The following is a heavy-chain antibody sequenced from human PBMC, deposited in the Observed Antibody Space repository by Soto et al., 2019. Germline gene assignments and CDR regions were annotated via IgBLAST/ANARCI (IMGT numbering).Heavy chain of an antibody. D-gene: IGHD4-4*01. J-gene: IGHJ6*02. V-gene: IGHV4-34*01. Sequence: SETLSLTCAVYGGSFSGYYWSWVRQPPGKGLEWIGEINHRGTTNYNPPLKSRVTISLDTAKKWISLKLSSVTAADTAVYYCARGGATTAVVNYYYYYGMDVWGQGTTVTVSS. CDR1: GGSFSGYY. CDR2: INHRGTT. CDR3: ARGGATTAVVNYYYYYGMDV.